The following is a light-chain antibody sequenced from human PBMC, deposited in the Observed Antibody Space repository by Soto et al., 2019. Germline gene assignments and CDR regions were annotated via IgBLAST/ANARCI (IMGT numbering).Light chain of an antibody. CDR1: QSVSSSY. CDR3: QQYNNWPPFT. Sequence: EIVLTQSPGTLSFSPGERATLTCRASQSVSSSYLAWFQQKPGQAPRLLIYGASSRATGIPDRFSGSGSGTDFTLTISGLEPEDFAVYYCQQYNNWPPFTFGPGTKVDIK. J-gene: IGKJ3*01. CDR2: GAS. V-gene: IGKV3-20*01.